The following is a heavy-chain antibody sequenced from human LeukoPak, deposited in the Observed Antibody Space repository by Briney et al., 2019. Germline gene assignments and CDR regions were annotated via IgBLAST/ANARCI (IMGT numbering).Heavy chain of an antibody. CDR2: ISFDGSNK. J-gene: IGHJ4*02. Sequence: GRSLRLSCAASRFTFSSYGMHWVRQAPGKGLEWVAVISFDGSNKYYADSVKGRFTISRDNSRNTLYLKMNSLRPEDTAVYYCAKGGYSSGYYFDYWGQGTLVTVSS. D-gene: IGHD5-18*01. CDR1: RFTFSSYG. V-gene: IGHV3-30*18. CDR3: AKGGYSSGYYFDY.